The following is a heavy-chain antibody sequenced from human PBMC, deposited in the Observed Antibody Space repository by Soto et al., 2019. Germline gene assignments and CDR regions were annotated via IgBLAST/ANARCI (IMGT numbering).Heavy chain of an antibody. V-gene: IGHV3-23*01. J-gene: IGHJ3*02. CDR3: AKDRVNHNSVWDPFDI. CDR1: EFPFSIFA. D-gene: IGHD1-20*01. Sequence: GESLKISCAASEFPFSIFAMSWVRQAPGKGLEWVSGVGGSNDDTHYADSMKGRFTISRDNSKNTLFLQMNSLRAEDTAVYYCAKDRVNHNSVWDPFDIWGQGXMVTV. CDR2: VGGSNDDT.